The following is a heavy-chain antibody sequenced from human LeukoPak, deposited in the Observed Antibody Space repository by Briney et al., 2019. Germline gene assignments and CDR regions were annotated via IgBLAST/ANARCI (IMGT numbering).Heavy chain of an antibody. J-gene: IGHJ4*02. Sequence: ASVKVSCKVSGYTLTELSMHWVRQAPGKGLEWMGGFDPEDGETIYAQKFQGRVTMTEDTSTDTAYMELSSLRSEDTAVYYCATASYPGTAYNLDYWGQGTLVTVSS. CDR3: ATASYPGTAYNLDY. CDR2: FDPEDGET. D-gene: IGHD1-1*01. CDR1: GYTLTELS. V-gene: IGHV1-24*01.